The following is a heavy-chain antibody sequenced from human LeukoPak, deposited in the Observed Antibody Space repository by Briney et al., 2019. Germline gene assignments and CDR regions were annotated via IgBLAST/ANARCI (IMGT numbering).Heavy chain of an antibody. CDR3: SRSLIFDY. D-gene: IGHD3-16*02. V-gene: IGHV3-49*03. J-gene: IGHJ4*02. Sequence: GGSLRLFCTASGFTYGEYAMSWFRQAPGKGLEWVSFIRGKGYAETTEYAASVKSRFTISRDDSKSIAYLQMNSLKTDDTGVYFCSRSLIFDYWGQGTLVTVSS. CDR2: IRGKGYAETT. CDR1: GFTYGEYA.